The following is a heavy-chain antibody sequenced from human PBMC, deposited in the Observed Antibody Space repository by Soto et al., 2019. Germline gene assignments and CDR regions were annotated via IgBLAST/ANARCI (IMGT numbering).Heavy chain of an antibody. J-gene: IGHJ2*01. V-gene: IGHV4-30-4*08. CDR1: GGSIINNHYY. CDR2: IYYSGST. Sequence: QVQLQESGPGLVKPSQTLSLTCTVSGGSIINNHYYWNFIRQSPGEGLEWIGYIYYSGSTYYSPSLNSRLTISIDTSRNLFSLKLTSVTAADTGVYSCASASMVGGAGAFDVWGRGTLVTVSS. CDR3: ASASMVGGAGAFDV. D-gene: IGHD2-15*01.